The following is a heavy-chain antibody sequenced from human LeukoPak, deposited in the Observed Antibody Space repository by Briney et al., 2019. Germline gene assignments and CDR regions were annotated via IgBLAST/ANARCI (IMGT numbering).Heavy chain of an antibody. J-gene: IGHJ3*02. V-gene: IGHV1-18*01. CDR3: ARDPPSIAAAPLDI. Sequence: ASVKVSCTASGYSFTRSGISWVRQAPGQGLEWMAWMNTYNDQTNYAQKFQGRVTLTTGTSTSTAYMELRSLRSDDTAVYYCARDPPSIAAAPLDIWGQGTRVTVSS. CDR2: MNTYNDQT. CDR1: GYSFTRSG. D-gene: IGHD6-13*01.